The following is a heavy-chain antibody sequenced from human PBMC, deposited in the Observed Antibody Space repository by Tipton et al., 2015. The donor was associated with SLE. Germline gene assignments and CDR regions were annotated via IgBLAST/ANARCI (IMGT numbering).Heavy chain of an antibody. D-gene: IGHD2-15*01. V-gene: IGHV4-31*03. J-gene: IGHJ3*02. CDR2: IYYSGST. CDR3: ARGKDIVVARDAFDI. Sequence: TLSLTCTVSGGSINSGGYYWSWIRQHPGKGLEWIGYIYYSGSTYYNPSLKSRVTISVDTSKNQFSLKLSSVTAADTAVYYCARGKDIVVARDAFDIWGQGTMVTVSS. CDR1: GGSINSGGYY.